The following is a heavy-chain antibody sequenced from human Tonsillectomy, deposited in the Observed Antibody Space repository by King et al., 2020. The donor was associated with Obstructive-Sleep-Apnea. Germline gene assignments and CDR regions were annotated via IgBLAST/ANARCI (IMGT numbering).Heavy chain of an antibody. J-gene: IGHJ4*02. V-gene: IGHV3-7*01. D-gene: IGHD6-13*01. Sequence: DVQLVESGGGLVQPGGSLRLSCAASGFTFNNYWMSWVRQAPGKGLEWVANIKQDGSEKYYVDSVKGRFTISRDNAKNSLYLQMNSLRAEDTAVYYCARTVTKYSSSWHDYWGQGTLVTVSS. CDR3: ARTVTKYSSSWHDY. CDR1: GFTFNNYW. CDR2: IKQDGSEK.